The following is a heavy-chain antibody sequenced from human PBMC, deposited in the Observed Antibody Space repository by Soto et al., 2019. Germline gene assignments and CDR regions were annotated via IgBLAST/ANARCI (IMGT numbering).Heavy chain of an antibody. V-gene: IGHV4-61*01. CDR1: GVSVSGDYHY. CDR2: IYYSGST. Sequence: SEILSLNCAVSGVSVSGDYHYWHWIRQPPGKGLEWIGYIYYSGSTNYNPSLKSRVTISVDTSKNQFSLKLSSVTAADTAVYYCARDTSGTHEWGQGTLVTVSS. CDR3: ARDTSGTHE. J-gene: IGHJ4*02. D-gene: IGHD1-26*01.